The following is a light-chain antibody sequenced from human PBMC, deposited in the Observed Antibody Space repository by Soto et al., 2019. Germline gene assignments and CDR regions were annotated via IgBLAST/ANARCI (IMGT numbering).Light chain of an antibody. CDR1: SSDVGNYNL. J-gene: IGLJ3*02. CDR2: EVT. V-gene: IGLV2-23*02. CDR3: CSYADNNIL. Sequence: QSVLTQPASVSGSPGQSITISCTGTSSDVGNYNLVSWYQHHPDKAPKLMIYEVTRRRSGVSNRFSGSKSGNTASLTISGLQAEDEADYYCCSYADNNILFGGGTKVPVL.